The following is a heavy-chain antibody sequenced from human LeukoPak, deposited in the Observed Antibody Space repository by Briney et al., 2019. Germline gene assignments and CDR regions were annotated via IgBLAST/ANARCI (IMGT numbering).Heavy chain of an antibody. J-gene: IGHJ4*02. CDR1: GASFRDYY. CDR2: IHPSGII. V-gene: IGHV4-34*01. D-gene: IGHD2/OR15-2a*01. Sequence: PSETLSLTCAVYGASFRDYYWSWIRQPPGRGLEWIGEIHPSGIINYNASLKSRVTISEDTSKSQFSLRLSPVTAADTAIYYCARGSDHSKSGYWGQGTLATVSS. CDR3: ARGSDHSKSGY.